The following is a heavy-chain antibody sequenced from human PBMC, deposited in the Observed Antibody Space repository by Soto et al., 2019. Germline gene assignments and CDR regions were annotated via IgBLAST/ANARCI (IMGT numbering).Heavy chain of an antibody. CDR1: GFTFSGYW. V-gene: IGHV3-74*01. J-gene: IGHJ4*02. CDR3: ARTRMEWALYFDN. CDR2: INSDGSRTI. Sequence: GGSLILSCAASGFTFSGYWMHWVRQDPGKGLVWVSRINSDGSRTIYYAASVEGRFTVSRDNVKNSVHLQMNSLRAEDTGVYFCARTRMEWALYFDNWGLGTLVTVSS. D-gene: IGHD3-3*01.